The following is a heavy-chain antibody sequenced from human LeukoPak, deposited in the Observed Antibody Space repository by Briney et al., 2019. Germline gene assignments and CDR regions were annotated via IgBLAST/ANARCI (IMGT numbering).Heavy chain of an antibody. V-gene: IGHV3-23*01. CDR2: IGASGGST. Sequence: GGSLRLSCAASGFTFSSYAMNWVRQAPGKGLEWVSGIGASGGSTYYADSVKGRFTISRDNSKNTLYLQMNSLRAEDTAVYYCAKGPDSGLRCFDYWGQGTLVTVSS. CDR1: GFTFSSYA. D-gene: IGHD5-12*01. J-gene: IGHJ4*02. CDR3: AKGPDSGLRCFDY.